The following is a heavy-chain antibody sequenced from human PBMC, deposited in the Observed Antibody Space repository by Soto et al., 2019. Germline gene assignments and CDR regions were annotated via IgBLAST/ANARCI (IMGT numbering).Heavy chain of an antibody. J-gene: IGHJ6*02. D-gene: IGHD3-3*01. Sequence: SLRLSCAASGFTFNSYAMTWVRQAPGKVLEWVSIISSSGDGTYYVDSVKGRFTISRDNSRNTLNLQMNSLRAEDTAVYYCAKKADFWGRGMDVWGQGTTVSVSS. CDR1: GFTFNSYA. V-gene: IGHV3-23*01. CDR2: ISSSGDGT. CDR3: AKKADFWGRGMDV.